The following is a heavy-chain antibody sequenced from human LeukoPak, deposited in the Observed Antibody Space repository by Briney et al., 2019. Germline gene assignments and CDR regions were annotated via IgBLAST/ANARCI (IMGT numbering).Heavy chain of an antibody. V-gene: IGHV4-61*01. D-gene: IGHD2-21*02. CDR1: GGSVSSGSYY. CDR3: ASMGDDYLYYFDY. J-gene: IGHJ4*02. CDR2: IYYSGTT. Sequence: SETLSLTCTVSGGSVSSGSYYWSWIRQPPGKGLEWIGNIYYSGTTNYNPSLKSRATISVDTSKNQFSLKLSSVTAADTAVYYCASMGDDYLYYFDYWGQGILVTVSS.